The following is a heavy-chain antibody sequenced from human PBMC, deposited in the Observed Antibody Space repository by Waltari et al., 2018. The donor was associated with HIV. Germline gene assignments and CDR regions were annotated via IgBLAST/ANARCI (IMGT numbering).Heavy chain of an antibody. D-gene: IGHD3-3*01. V-gene: IGHV4-39*01. CDR1: GGSISSSSYY. CDR3: ARGFTIFGVVLTGWFDP. Sequence: QLQLQESGPGLVKPSETLSLTCTVSGGSISSSSYYWGWIRQPPGKGLGGIGSIYYSGSTYYNPSLKSRVTISVDTSKNQFSLKLSSVTAADTAVYYCARGFTIFGVVLTGWFDPWGQGTLVTVSS. J-gene: IGHJ5*02. CDR2: IYYSGST.